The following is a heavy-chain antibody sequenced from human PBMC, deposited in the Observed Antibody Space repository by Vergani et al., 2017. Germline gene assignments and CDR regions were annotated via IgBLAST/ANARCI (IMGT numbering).Heavy chain of an antibody. CDR2: ISSSSSTI. V-gene: IGHV3-48*02. CDR3: ARDRSYNWNYSWYFDL. CDR1: GFTFSSYS. J-gene: IGHJ2*01. Sequence: EVQLVESGGGLVQPGGSLRLSCAASGFTFSSYSMNWVRQAPGKGLEWVSSISSSSSTIYYADSVKGRFTISRDNAKNSLYLQMNSLRDEDTAVYYCARDRSYNWNYSWYFDLWGRGTLVTVSS. D-gene: IGHD1-7*01.